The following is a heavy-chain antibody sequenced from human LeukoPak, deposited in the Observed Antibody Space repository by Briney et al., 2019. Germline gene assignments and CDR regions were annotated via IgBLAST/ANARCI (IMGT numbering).Heavy chain of an antibody. Sequence: SETLSLTCTVSGGSISSSYWSWVRQPAGKGLEWIGRIYASGSTNYNPSLKSRVTISVDTSKNQFSLRLSSVTAADTAVYYCARDPTTVTKGLDIWGQGTMVTVSS. D-gene: IGHD4-17*01. CDR1: GGSISSSY. CDR2: IYASGST. CDR3: ARDPTTVTKGLDI. J-gene: IGHJ3*02. V-gene: IGHV4-4*07.